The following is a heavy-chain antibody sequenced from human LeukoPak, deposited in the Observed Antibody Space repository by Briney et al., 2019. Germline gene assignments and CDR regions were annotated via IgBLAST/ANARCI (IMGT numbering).Heavy chain of an antibody. D-gene: IGHD5-24*01. V-gene: IGHV3-9*01. CDR1: GFTFSSYA. J-gene: IGHJ6*04. CDR2: ISWDSVNI. CDR3: ARDRRMA. Sequence: PGGSLRLSCAASGFTFSSYAMHWVRQAPGKGLEWVSGISWDSVNIGYADSVKGRFTISRDNAKNSLYLQMNSLRAEDTALYYCARDRRMAWGKGTTVTVSS.